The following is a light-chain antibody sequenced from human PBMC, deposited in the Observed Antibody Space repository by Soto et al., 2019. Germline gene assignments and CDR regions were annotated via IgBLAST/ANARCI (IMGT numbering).Light chain of an antibody. CDR3: HQYNNWPPYT. V-gene: IGKV3-15*01. CDR2: GAS. CDR1: QSFSSN. J-gene: IGKJ2*01. Sequence: EIVMTQSPATLSVSPGERATLSCRASQSFSSNLAWYQQKPGQAPRLLIYGASTRATGIPARFSGSGSGTEFTLTISSLQSEDFAVYYCHQYNNWPPYTFGQGTKLEIK.